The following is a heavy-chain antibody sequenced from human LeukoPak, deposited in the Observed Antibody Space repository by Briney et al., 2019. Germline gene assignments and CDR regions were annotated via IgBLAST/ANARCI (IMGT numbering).Heavy chain of an antibody. CDR3: ARAHGSGWYWY. D-gene: IGHD6-19*01. CDR1: GVTFSNYT. J-gene: IGHJ4*02. Sequence: GGSLRVSCAASGVTFSNYTMRWVRHAPGKGLLWVSRINSDGTSTNYADSVKGRFTISRDNAKNTLYLQMNGLRAEDTAVYYCARAHGSGWYWYWGQGTLVTVSS. CDR2: INSDGTST. V-gene: IGHV3-74*01.